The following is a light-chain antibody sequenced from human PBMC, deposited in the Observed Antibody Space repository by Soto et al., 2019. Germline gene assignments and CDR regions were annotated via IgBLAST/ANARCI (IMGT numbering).Light chain of an antibody. Sequence: QSVLTQPPSVSAAPGQTVTISCSGSSSNIGNNYVSWYQQLPGTAPKLLIYENNKRPSGIPDRFSGSRSGTSATLGITGLQTGDEADYYCGTLDNRLSAAVFGGGTKLTVL. CDR2: ENN. CDR3: GTLDNRLSAAV. J-gene: IGLJ3*02. CDR1: SSNIGNNY. V-gene: IGLV1-51*02.